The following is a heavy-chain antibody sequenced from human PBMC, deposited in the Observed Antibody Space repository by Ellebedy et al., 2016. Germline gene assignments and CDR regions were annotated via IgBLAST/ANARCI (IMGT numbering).Heavy chain of an antibody. Sequence: SETLSLXXTVSGGSISSYYWSWIRQPPGKGLEWIGYIYYSGSTNYNPSLKSRVTISVDTSKNQFSLKLSSVTAADTAVYYCARLIWFGEDETLPEYYFDYWGQGTLVTVSS. CDR3: ARLIWFGEDETLPEYYFDY. J-gene: IGHJ4*02. D-gene: IGHD3-10*01. CDR2: IYYSGST. V-gene: IGHV4-59*08. CDR1: GGSISSYY.